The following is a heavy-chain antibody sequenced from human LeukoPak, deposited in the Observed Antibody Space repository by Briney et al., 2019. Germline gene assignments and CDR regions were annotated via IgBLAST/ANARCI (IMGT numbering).Heavy chain of an antibody. CDR1: EFTFSSYD. D-gene: IGHD4-17*01. J-gene: IGHJ3*01. CDR3: AKGNYGDYFSTNAFDV. Sequence: GGTLRLSCVASEFTFSSYDMSWVRQAPGKGLEWVSVISGSGASTHYADSVKGRFTISRDNSKNTLNLHMSGLRAEDTAVYYCAKGNYGDYFSTNAFDVWGQGTLVTVSS. CDR2: ISGSGAST. V-gene: IGHV3-23*01.